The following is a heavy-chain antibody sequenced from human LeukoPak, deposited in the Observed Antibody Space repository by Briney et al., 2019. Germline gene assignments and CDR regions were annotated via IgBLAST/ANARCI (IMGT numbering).Heavy chain of an antibody. V-gene: IGHV4-61*02. CDR3: AREFRGGGDSGIFDY. D-gene: IGHD4-23*01. CDR2: IYASGDT. CDR1: GGSISSGSYY. Sequence: KPSETLSLTCSVSGGSISSGSYYWSWIRQPAGKGLEWIGRIYASGDTHYNPSHYTPSLRSRATISIDTPKSQFSLKLSSVTPADTAVYFCAREFRGGGDSGIFDYWGQGALVTVSS. J-gene: IGHJ4*02.